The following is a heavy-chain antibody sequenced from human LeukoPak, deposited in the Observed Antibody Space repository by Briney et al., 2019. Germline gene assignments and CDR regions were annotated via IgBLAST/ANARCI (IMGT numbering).Heavy chain of an antibody. CDR3: ARPGSGTIGIDY. CDR1: GYSFTSYW. D-gene: IGHD3-10*01. Sequence: GESLKISCKGSGYSFTSYWLDWVRPMPGKGLEWMDIICPGDSDTRYSPAFQGQVTISADKSISTAYLQWSSLKASDTAMYYCARPGSGTIGIDYWGQGTLVTVSS. V-gene: IGHV5-51*01. J-gene: IGHJ4*02. CDR2: ICPGDSDT.